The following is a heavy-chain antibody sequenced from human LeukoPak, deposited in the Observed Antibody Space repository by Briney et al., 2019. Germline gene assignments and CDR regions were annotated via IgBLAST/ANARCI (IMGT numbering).Heavy chain of an antibody. V-gene: IGHV3-33*01. D-gene: IGHD3-22*01. J-gene: IGHJ4*02. CDR2: IWYDGSNK. CDR3: AIDGDYYDSTYYFDY. Sequence: GRSLRLSCAASGFTFSSYGMHWVRQAPGKGLEWVADIWYDGSNKYYADSVKGRFTISRDNSKNTLYLQMNSLRAEDTAVYYCAIDGDYYDSTYYFDYWGQGTLVTVSS. CDR1: GFTFSSYG.